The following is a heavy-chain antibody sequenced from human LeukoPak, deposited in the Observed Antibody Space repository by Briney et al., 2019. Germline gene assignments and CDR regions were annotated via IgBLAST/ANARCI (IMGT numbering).Heavy chain of an antibody. CDR1: GGSISSSSYY. Sequence: SETLSLTCAVYGGSISSSSYYWGWIRQPPGKGLEWIGSIYYSRSTYYNPSLKSRVTISVDTSKNQFSLKLSSVTAADTAVYYCAREGVYSSGWYLYYFDYWGQGTLVTVSS. J-gene: IGHJ4*02. V-gene: IGHV4-39*07. D-gene: IGHD6-19*01. CDR2: IYYSRST. CDR3: AREGVYSSGWYLYYFDY.